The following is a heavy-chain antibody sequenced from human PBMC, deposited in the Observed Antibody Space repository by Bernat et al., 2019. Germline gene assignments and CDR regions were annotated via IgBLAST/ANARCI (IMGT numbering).Heavy chain of an antibody. D-gene: IGHD2-21*01. CDR3: ARDLDPAQLYSIPHFDF. Sequence: QVQLVESGAEVKKPGASVKIPCKASGYTFTHGISWVRQAPGQGLEWMGWISPYNRNTNYAQKLQGRVTMTTDTSTSTAYMELRSLRSDDTAVYYWARDLDPAQLYSIPHFDFWGQGTLVTVSS. CDR1: GYTFTHG. CDR2: ISPYNRNT. J-gene: IGHJ4*02. V-gene: IGHV1-18*01.